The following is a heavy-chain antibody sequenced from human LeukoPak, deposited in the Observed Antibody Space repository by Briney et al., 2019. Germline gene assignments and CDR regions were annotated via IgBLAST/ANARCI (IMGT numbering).Heavy chain of an antibody. D-gene: IGHD6-19*01. CDR2: IKQDGSER. CDR3: AGSGWQVYLDY. CDR1: GFTFTTFG. J-gene: IGHJ4*02. Sequence: GGSLRLSCAASGFTFTTFGMSWVRQAPGKGLEWVANIKQDGSERYYVDSVKGRFTISRDNAKNSLYLQMSSLRAEDTGVYYCAGSGWQVYLDYWGQGALVTVSS. V-gene: IGHV3-7*01.